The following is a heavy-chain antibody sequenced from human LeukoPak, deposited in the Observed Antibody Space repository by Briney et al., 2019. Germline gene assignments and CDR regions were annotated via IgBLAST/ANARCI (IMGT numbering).Heavy chain of an antibody. V-gene: IGHV3-30*02. Sequence: GGSLRLSCAGSGFTLSSYGMHWVRQAPGKGLEWVAFIRYDGSNKYYADSVKGRFTISRDNSKNTLYLQMNSLRAEDTAVYYCAAWAGSDYNWFDPWGQGTLVTVSS. J-gene: IGHJ5*02. CDR3: AAWAGSDYNWFDP. D-gene: IGHD3-10*01. CDR1: GFTLSSYG. CDR2: IRYDGSNK.